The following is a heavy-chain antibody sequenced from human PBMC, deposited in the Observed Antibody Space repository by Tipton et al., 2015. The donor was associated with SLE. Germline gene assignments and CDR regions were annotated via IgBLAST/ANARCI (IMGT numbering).Heavy chain of an antibody. V-gene: IGHV4-39*07. D-gene: IGHD6-13*01. CDR1: GFTFSTYT. J-gene: IGHJ4*02. Sequence: LRLSCAASGFTFSTYTMTWVRQAPGKGLEWIVSIYYSGSTYYNPSLKSRVTISVDTSKNQFSLKLSSVTAADTAVYYCAREHSSSWLRGFDYWGQGTLVTVSS. CDR3: AREHSSSWLRGFDY. CDR2: IYYSGST.